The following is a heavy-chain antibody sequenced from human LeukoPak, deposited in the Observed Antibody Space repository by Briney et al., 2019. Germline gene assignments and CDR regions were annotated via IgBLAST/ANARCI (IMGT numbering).Heavy chain of an antibody. J-gene: IGHJ4*02. CDR1: GGTFSSYA. CDR3: AKGSYHDSSGSFYFDY. Sequence: SVKVSCKASGGTFSSYAISWVRQAPGQGLEWMGGIIPIFGTANYAQKFQGRVTITADESTSTAYMELSSLRSEDTAAYYCAKGSYHDSSGSFYFDYWGQGTLVTVSS. V-gene: IGHV1-69*13. CDR2: IIPIFGTA. D-gene: IGHD3-22*01.